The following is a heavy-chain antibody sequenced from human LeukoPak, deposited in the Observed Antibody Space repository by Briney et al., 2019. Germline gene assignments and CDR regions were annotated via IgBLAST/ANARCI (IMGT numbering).Heavy chain of an antibody. Sequence: PETLSLTCAVYGVSFSGYYWSWLRQPPGKGLEWIGEINHSGSTNYNPSLKSRVTISVDTSKNQFSLKLSSVTAADTAVYYCARGPDSKGYWGQGTLVTVSS. D-gene: IGHD1-14*01. V-gene: IGHV4-34*01. CDR3: ARGPDSKGY. J-gene: IGHJ4*02. CDR2: INHSGST. CDR1: GVSFSGYY.